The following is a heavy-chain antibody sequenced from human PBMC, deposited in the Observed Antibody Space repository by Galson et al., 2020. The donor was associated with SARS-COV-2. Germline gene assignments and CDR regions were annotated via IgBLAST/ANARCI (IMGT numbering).Heavy chain of an antibody. J-gene: IGHJ4*02. CDR2: ISSSSSYI. Sequence: GGSLRLSCAASGFTFSSYSMNWVRQAPGKGLEWVSSISSSSSYIYYADSVKGRFTISRDNAKNSLYLQMNSLRAEDTAVYYCARGYSYGWNFVDYWGQGTLVTVSS. CDR3: ARGYSYGWNFVDY. V-gene: IGHV3-21*01. D-gene: IGHD5-18*01. CDR1: GFTFSSYS.